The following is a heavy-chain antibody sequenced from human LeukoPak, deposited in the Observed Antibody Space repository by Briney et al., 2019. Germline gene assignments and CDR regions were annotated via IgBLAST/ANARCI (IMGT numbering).Heavy chain of an antibody. CDR3: ARAGPPAFDP. V-gene: IGHV3-48*03. CDR1: GFTFSDYE. Sequence: PGGSLRLSCAASGFTFSDYEMNWVRQAPGKGLEWVSYISSGGSTIYYADSVKGRFTISRDNAQNSLYLQMNSLRAEDTAVYYCARAGPPAFDPWGQGTLVTVSS. CDR2: ISSGGSTI. J-gene: IGHJ5*02.